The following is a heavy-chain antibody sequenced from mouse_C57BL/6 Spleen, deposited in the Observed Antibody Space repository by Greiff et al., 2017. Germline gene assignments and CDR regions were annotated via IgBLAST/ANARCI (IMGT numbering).Heavy chain of an antibody. CDR3: ARPDYYGSSPFAY. J-gene: IGHJ3*01. CDR2: IYPGDGDT. D-gene: IGHD1-1*01. V-gene: IGHV1-82*01. Sequence: QVTLQQSGPELVKPGASVKISCKASGYAFSSSWMNWVKQRPGKGLAWIGRIYPGDGDTNYNGKFKGKATLTADKSSSPAYMQISSLPSEDSAVYFCARPDYYGSSPFAYWGQGTLVTVSA. CDR1: GYAFSSSW.